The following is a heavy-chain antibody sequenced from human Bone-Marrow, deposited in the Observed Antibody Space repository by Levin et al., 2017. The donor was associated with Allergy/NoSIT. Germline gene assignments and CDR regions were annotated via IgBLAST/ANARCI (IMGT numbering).Heavy chain of an antibody. CDR2: IIPIFGTA. CDR3: ARDCSGGSCDTNYYYYYGMDV. J-gene: IGHJ6*02. Sequence: KISCKASGGTFSSYAISWVRQAPGQGLEWMGGIIPIFGTANYAQKFQGRVTITADKSTSTAYMELSSLRSEDTAVYYCARDCSGGSCDTNYYYYYGMDVWGQGTTVTVSS. V-gene: IGHV1-69*06. D-gene: IGHD2-15*01. CDR1: GGTFSSYA.